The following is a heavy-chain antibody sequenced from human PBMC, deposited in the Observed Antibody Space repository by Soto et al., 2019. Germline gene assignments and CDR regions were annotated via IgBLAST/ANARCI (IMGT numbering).Heavy chain of an antibody. CDR1: GDSVSSNSAV. CDR3: ARGLVRGVPFDY. CDR2: TYYRSKWYH. D-gene: IGHD2-8*02. J-gene: IGHJ4*02. Sequence: QVQLQQSGPGLVKPSQTLSLTCAISGDSVSSNSAVWNWIRQSPSRGREWLGRTYYRSKWYHDYAGSVRSRITINPDTSKNQFSLQLNSVTPEDTAVYYCARGLVRGVPFDYWGQGTLVTVSS. V-gene: IGHV6-1*01.